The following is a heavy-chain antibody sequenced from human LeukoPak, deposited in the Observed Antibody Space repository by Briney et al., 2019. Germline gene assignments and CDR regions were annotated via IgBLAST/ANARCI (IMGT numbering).Heavy chain of an antibody. J-gene: IGHJ3*02. CDR1: GFTVSSNY. V-gene: IGHV3-53*01. D-gene: IGHD2-15*01. Sequence: GGSLRLSCAASGFTVSSNYMSWVRQAPGKGLEWVSAIYSGSSTYYADSVKGRFTISRDNSKNTLYLQMNSLRAEDTAVYYCARDRYCSGGSCYEYAFDIWGQGTMVTVSS. CDR2: IYSGSST. CDR3: ARDRYCSGGSCYEYAFDI.